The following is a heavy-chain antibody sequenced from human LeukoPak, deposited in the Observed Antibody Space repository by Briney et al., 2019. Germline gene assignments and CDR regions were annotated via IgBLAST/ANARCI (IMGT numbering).Heavy chain of an antibody. CDR2: IIPIFGTA. V-gene: IGHV1-69*13. CDR3: AREKGGNYYDSSGYYHPFDY. Sequence: SVKVSCKASGYTFTSYYMHWVRQAPGQGLEWMGGIIPIFGTANYAQKFQGRVTVTADESTSTAYMELSSLRSEDTAVYYCAREKGGNYYDSSGYYHPFDYWGQGTLVTVSS. J-gene: IGHJ4*02. D-gene: IGHD3-22*01. CDR1: GYTFTSYY.